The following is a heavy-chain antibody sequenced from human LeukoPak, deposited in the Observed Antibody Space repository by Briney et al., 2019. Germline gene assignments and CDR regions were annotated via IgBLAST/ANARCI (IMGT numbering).Heavy chain of an antibody. CDR3: ASHYFDDAFDV. V-gene: IGHV4-59*08. J-gene: IGHJ3*01. D-gene: IGHD3-10*01. CDR2: IYYSGST. CDR1: GGSISSYY. Sequence: PSETLSLTCTVSGGSISSYYWSWIRQPPGKGLEWIGYIYYSGSTNYNPSLKSRVTISVDTSKNQFSLKLSSVNAADTAVYYCASHYFDDAFDVWGQGTMVTVSS.